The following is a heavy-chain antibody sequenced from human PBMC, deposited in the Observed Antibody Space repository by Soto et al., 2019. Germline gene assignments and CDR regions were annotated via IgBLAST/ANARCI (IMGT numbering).Heavy chain of an antibody. Sequence: ASVKVSCKASGGTFSSYAISWVRQAPGQGLEWMGGIIPIFGTANYAQKFQGRVTITADKSTSTAYMELSSLRSEDTAVYYCASGGASDVVATTYYYFDYWGQGTLVTVSS. V-gene: IGHV1-69*06. CDR1: GGTFSSYA. CDR3: ASGGASDVVATTYYYFDY. CDR2: IIPIFGTA. D-gene: IGHD5-12*01. J-gene: IGHJ4*02.